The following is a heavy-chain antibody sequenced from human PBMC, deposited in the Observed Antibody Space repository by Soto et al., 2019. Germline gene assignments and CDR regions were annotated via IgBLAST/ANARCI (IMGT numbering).Heavy chain of an antibody. V-gene: IGHV3-64*01. Sequence: EVQLVESGGGLVQPGGSLRLSCAASGFTFSSYAMHWVRQAPGKGLEYVSAISSNGGGTYYAYSVKGRFTISRDNSKYTLYLKMGSLRAEDMAVYYRARQMGHYDYVWGSYAFDIWGQGTMVTVSS. CDR2: ISSNGGGT. CDR3: ARQMGHYDYVWGSYAFDI. D-gene: IGHD3-16*01. CDR1: GFTFSSYA. J-gene: IGHJ3*02.